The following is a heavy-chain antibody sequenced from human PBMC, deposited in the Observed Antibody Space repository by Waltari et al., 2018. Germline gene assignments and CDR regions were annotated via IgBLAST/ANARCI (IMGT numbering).Heavy chain of an antibody. V-gene: IGHV1-69*13. J-gene: IGHJ4*02. Sequence: QVQLVQSGAEVKKPGSSVKVSCKASGGTFSSYAISWGRQAPGQGLEWMGGIIPIFGTANYAQKFQGRVTITADESTSTAYMELSSVTAADTAVYYCASWTAVKNTFDYWGQGTLVTVSS. CDR3: ASWTAVKNTFDY. D-gene: IGHD4-17*01. CDR1: GGTFSSYA. CDR2: IIPIFGTA.